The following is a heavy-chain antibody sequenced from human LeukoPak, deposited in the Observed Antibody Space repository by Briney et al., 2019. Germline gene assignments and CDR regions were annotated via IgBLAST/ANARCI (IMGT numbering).Heavy chain of an antibody. CDR1: GFTFSSYA. CDR3: AKRGVVIKSWFDP. D-gene: IGHD3-3*01. Sequence: GGSLRLSSAASGFTFSSYAMSWVRQAPGKGLEWVSAISGSGGSTYYTDSVKGRFTISRDNSKNTLYLQMNSLRAEDTAVYYCAKRGVVIKSWFDPCGQGTLVTVSS. V-gene: IGHV3-23*01. J-gene: IGHJ5*02. CDR2: ISGSGGST.